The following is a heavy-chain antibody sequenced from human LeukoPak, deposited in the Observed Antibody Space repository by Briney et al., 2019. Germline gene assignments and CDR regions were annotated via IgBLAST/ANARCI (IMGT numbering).Heavy chain of an antibody. CDR2: IWYDGSNK. Sequence: GGSLRLSCAASGFTFSSYGMHWVRQAPGKGLEWVAVIWYDGSNKYYADSVKGRFTISRDNSKNTLYLQMNSLRVEDSAIYYCATPHDYDSSGYRNWGQGTLVTVSS. V-gene: IGHV3-33*01. CDR3: ATPHDYDSSGYRN. D-gene: IGHD3-22*01. CDR1: GFTFSSYG. J-gene: IGHJ1*01.